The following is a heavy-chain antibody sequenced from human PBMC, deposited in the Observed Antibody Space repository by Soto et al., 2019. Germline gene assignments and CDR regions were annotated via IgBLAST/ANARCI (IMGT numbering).Heavy chain of an antibody. Sequence: QVQLQESGPGLVKPSETLSLTCTVSGGSISSYYWSWIRQAPGKGLEWIGYIYYSGSTNYNPSLKSRVTKSVDTSKNQFSLKLSSVTASDTDVYYCAREAAHSVIRGVFDSWGQGTLVTVSS. J-gene: IGHJ4*02. CDR1: GGSISSYY. V-gene: IGHV4-59*01. CDR3: AREAAHSVIRGVFDS. CDR2: IYYSGST. D-gene: IGHD3-10*01.